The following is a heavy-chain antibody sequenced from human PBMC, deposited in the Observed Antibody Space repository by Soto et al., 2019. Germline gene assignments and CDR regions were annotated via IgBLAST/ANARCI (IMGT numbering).Heavy chain of an antibody. D-gene: IGHD3-10*01. CDR1: GFTFSSYS. CDR3: AREAYGSGSYRRYYYYYGMDV. CDR2: ISSSSSYI. V-gene: IGHV3-21*01. Sequence: GGSLRLSCAASGFTFSSYSMNWVRQAPGKGLEWVSSISSSSSYIYYADSVKGRFTISRDNAKNSLYLQMNSLRAEDTAVYYCAREAYGSGSYRRYYYYYGMDVWGQGTTVTV. J-gene: IGHJ6*02.